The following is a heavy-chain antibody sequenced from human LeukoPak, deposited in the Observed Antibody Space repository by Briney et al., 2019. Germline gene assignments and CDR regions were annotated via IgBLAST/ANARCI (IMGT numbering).Heavy chain of an antibody. CDR3: ASSDTPGGSLDY. D-gene: IGHD3-16*01. Sequence: PGGSLRLSCAASGFTFSDYTMNWVRQAPGKGLEWVSSISSGGTYKYYADSVKGRFTISRDNAKNSLYLQMNSLRAEDTAVYYCASSDTPGGSLDYWGQGTLVTVSS. V-gene: IGHV3-21*01. J-gene: IGHJ4*02. CDR1: GFTFSDYT. CDR2: ISSGGTYK.